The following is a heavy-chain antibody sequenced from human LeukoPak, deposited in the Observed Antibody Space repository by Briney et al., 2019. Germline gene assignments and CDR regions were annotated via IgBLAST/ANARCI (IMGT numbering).Heavy chain of an antibody. CDR1: GGSFSGYY. J-gene: IGHJ5*02. CDR2: INRSGST. Sequence: SETLSLTCAVYGGSFSGYYWSWIRQPPGKGLEWIGEINRSGSTNYNPSLKSRVTISVDTSKNQFSLKLSSVTAADTAVYYCARGRIVVVPAAILNWFDPWGQGTLVTVSS. V-gene: IGHV4-34*01. CDR3: ARGRIVVVPAAILNWFDP. D-gene: IGHD2-2*01.